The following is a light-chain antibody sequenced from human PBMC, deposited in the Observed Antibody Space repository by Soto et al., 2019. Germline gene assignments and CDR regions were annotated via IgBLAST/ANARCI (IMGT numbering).Light chain of an antibody. Sequence: DIQMTQSPSSLSASVGDRVTITCRASQSISPYLNWYQHIPGKAPKLLISAASSLQSGVPSRFSGSGSGTELTVTISSLQPEDSATYYCQQSDSPPYTFGQGTKLEIK. CDR3: QQSDSPPYT. V-gene: IGKV1-39*01. CDR1: QSISPY. CDR2: AAS. J-gene: IGKJ2*01.